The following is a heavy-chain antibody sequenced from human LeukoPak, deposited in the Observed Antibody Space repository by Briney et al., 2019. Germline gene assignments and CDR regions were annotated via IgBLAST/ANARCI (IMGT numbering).Heavy chain of an antibody. D-gene: IGHD1-26*01. J-gene: IGHJ4*02. CDR1: GFTFSSYA. CDR3: ARGGGGSYREFDY. Sequence: GGSLRLSCAASGFTFSSYAMYWVRQAPGKGLEWVSVIYSGGSTYYADSVKGRFTISRDNSKNTVYLQMNSLRAEDTAVYYCARGGGGSYREFDYWGQGTLVTVSS. CDR2: IYSGGST. V-gene: IGHV3-53*01.